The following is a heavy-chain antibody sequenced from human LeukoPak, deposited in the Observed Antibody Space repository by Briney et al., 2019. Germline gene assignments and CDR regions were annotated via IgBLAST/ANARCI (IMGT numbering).Heavy chain of an antibody. V-gene: IGHV3-20*04. Sequence: GGSLRLSCAASGFTFDDYGMSWVRQAPGKGLEGVSGINWNGGSTGYADSVKGRFTISRDNAKNSLYLQMNSLRAEDTALYYCARGLPWGTIFGVVIQRGFDYWGQGTLVTVSS. D-gene: IGHD3-3*01. CDR1: GFTFDDYG. CDR2: INWNGGST. CDR3: ARGLPWGTIFGVVIQRGFDY. J-gene: IGHJ4*02.